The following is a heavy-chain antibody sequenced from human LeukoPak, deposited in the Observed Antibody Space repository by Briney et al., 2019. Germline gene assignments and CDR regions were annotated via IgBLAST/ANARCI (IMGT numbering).Heavy chain of an antibody. J-gene: IGHJ5*02. CDR3: ARDRGISVARGAPSWFDP. V-gene: IGHV4-61*02. D-gene: IGHD3-10*01. CDR1: GDSISSGGYY. CDR2: MYTTGNT. Sequence: SETLSLTCTVSGDSISSGGYYWTWIRQPAGKGLEWIGRMYTTGNTDYNPSLKSRVTISVDTSKNQFSLKLSSVSAADTAVYYCARDRGISVARGAPSWFDPWGQGTLVTVSS.